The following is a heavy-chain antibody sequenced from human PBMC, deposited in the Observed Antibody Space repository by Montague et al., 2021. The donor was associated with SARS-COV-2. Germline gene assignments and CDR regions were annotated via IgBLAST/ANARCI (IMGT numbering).Heavy chain of an antibody. D-gene: IGHD2-15*01. J-gene: IGHJ4*02. CDR3: SRDHERVGWTLDY. V-gene: IGHV3-23*01. Sequence: SLRLSCAASGFIFNNYAMNWVRQAPGKGLDCVSAISGSAGGTFYADSVKGRITTSRDNSKKTLYLQMNNLRAEDTALYFFSRDHERVGWTLDYWGQGALVIVSS. CDR1: GFIFNNYA. CDR2: ISGSAGGT.